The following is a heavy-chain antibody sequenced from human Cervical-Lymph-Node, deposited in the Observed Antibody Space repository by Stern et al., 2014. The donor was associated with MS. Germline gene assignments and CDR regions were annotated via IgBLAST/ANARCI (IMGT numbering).Heavy chain of an antibody. V-gene: IGHV3-30*03. D-gene: IGHD3-10*01. Sequence: QVPLVESGGGVVQPGTSLRLSCATSGFTFSRYAMHWVRQAPGKWLQWLAVISYDEKNENYADSVRSRFAISRDSSKKMLYLQMDSLTIDDSAVYYCVPGSGAFDYWGQGTLVIVSS. CDR3: VPGSGAFDY. J-gene: IGHJ4*02. CDR2: ISYDEKNE. CDR1: GFTFSRYA.